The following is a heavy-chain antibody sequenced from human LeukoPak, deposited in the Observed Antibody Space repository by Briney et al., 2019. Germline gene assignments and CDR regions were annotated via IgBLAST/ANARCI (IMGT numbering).Heavy chain of an antibody. CDR1: GFTFSDFW. J-gene: IGHJ4*02. Sequence: PGGSLRLSCAASGFTFSDFWMSWVRQAPGKGLEWVARIKKDGSDKYYVDSVKGRFTISRDNAKNSLYLQMNSLRAEDTAVYYCARSYGDYPDYWGQGTLVTVSS. D-gene: IGHD4-17*01. CDR3: ARSYGDYPDY. V-gene: IGHV3-7*01. CDR2: IKKDGSDK.